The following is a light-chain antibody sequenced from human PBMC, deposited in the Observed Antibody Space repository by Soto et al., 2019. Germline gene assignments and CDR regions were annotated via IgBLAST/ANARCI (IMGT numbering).Light chain of an antibody. J-gene: IGKJ1*01. CDR2: DAA. CDR3: QQYKCYAWT. V-gene: IGKV1-5*01. CDR1: QTITRW. Sequence: DIVMTQSPDSLSASVGDRVTITCRASQTITRWMAWYQQKHGKAPKLPIYDAATVESGVPSRFSGSRSGTEFTLTISSLQPDVCATYYCQQYKCYAWTFGQGAKVDIK.